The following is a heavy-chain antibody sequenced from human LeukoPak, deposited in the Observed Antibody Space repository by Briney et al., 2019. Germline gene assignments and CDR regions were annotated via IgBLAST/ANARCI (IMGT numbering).Heavy chain of an antibody. CDR2: INPNSGGT. CDR3: ARESRDTAWSLDL. CDR1: GFTFSGYY. Sequence: ASVKVSCKASGFTFSGYYMHWVRQAPGQGFEWMGWINPNSGGTNFAQKFQGRVTMTRDTSINTVCMELSSLGSDDTAVYYCARESRDTAWSLDLWGQGTLVTVSS. J-gene: IGHJ4*02. V-gene: IGHV1-2*02. D-gene: IGHD1-1*01.